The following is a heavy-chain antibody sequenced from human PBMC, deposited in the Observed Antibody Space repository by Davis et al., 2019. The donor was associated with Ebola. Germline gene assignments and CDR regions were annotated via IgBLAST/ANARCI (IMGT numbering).Heavy chain of an antibody. J-gene: IGHJ4*02. CDR1: GYTFTTYD. Sequence: AASVKVSCKASGYTFTTYDITWVRQATGQGLEWMGWMNPNSGNTGYAQKFQGRVTMTRDTSRSTAYMEMRGLTSEDTAVYYCARDGSLLWGIQYWGQGTLVTVSS. V-gene: IGHV1-8*01. D-gene: IGHD3-16*01. CDR3: ARDGSLLWGIQY. CDR2: MNPNSGNT.